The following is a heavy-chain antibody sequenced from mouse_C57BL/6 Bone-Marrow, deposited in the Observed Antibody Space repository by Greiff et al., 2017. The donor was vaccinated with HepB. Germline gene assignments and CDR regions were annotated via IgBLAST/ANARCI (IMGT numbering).Heavy chain of an antibody. D-gene: IGHD1-1*01. V-gene: IGHV1-50*01. CDR3: ARITTVDYFDY. Sequence: VQLQQPGAELVKPGASVKLSCKASGYTFTSYWMQWVKQRPGQGLEWIGEIDPSDSYTNYNQKFKGKATLTVDTSSSTAYMQLSSLTSEDSAVYYGARITTVDYFDYWGQGTTLTVSS. CDR1: GYTFTSYW. CDR2: IDPSDSYT. J-gene: IGHJ2*01.